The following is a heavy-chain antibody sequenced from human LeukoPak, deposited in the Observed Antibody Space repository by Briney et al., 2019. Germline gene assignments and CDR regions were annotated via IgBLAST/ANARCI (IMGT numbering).Heavy chain of an antibody. V-gene: IGHV3-15*01. CDR1: GFTFSDAW. D-gene: IGHD3/OR15-3a*01. Sequence: PGGSLRLSCEGSGFTFSDAWMNWVRQAPGKGLEWVGRMKSRGSGGTTDYAAPVKGRFTISRDDSKNTLFLQMSSLQAEDTAVNYCAWDWTYYFDMAVWGQGTTVTVSS. CDR3: AWDWTYYFDMAV. CDR2: MKSRGSGGTT. J-gene: IGHJ6*02.